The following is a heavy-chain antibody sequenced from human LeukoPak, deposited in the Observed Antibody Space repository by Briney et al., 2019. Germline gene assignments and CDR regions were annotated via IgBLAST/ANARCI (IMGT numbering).Heavy chain of an antibody. V-gene: IGHV4-59*08. Sequence: SETLSLTCSVSGGSISSYYWSWIRQPPGKGLEWIGYIYYSGSTNYNPSLKSRVTISVDTSKNQFSLKLSSVTAADTAVYYCASSIAVAGFDYWGQGTLVTVSS. CDR2: IYYSGST. CDR1: GGSISSYY. D-gene: IGHD6-19*01. CDR3: ASSIAVAGFDY. J-gene: IGHJ4*02.